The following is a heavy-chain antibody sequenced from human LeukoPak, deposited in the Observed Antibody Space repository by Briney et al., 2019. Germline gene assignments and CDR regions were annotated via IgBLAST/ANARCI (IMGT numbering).Heavy chain of an antibody. J-gene: IGHJ4*02. D-gene: IGHD1-26*01. CDR2: IYYSGST. V-gene: IGHV4-39*01. CDR3: ARSLGATTCPYFDY. Sequence: SETLSLTCTVPGGSISSSSYYWGWIRQPPGKGLEWIGSIYYSGSTYYNPSIKSRVTISVDTSKNQFSLKLSSVTAAGTAVYYCARSLGATTCPYFDYWGQGTLVTVSA. CDR1: GGSISSSSYY.